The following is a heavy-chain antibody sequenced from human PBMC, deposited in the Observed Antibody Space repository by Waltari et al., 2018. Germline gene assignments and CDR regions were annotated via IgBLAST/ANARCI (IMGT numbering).Heavy chain of an antibody. CDR1: GGTFSSYA. V-gene: IGHV1-69*01. CDR3: ARLQWVVGSSRSYYGMDV. D-gene: IGHD6-6*01. CDR2: IIPIFGTA. J-gene: IGHJ6*02. Sequence: QVQLVQSGAEVKKPGSSVKVSCKASGGTFSSYAISWVRQAPGQGLEWMGGIIPIFGTANYEQKFQGRVTITADESTSTAYMELSSLRSEDTAVYYCARLQWVVGSSRSYYGMDVWGQGTTVTVSS.